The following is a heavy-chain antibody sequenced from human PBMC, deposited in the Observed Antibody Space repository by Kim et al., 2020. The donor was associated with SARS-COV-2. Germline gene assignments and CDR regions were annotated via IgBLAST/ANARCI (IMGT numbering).Heavy chain of an antibody. CDR2: T. CDR3: ARLYLTAGGDY. Sequence: TTYNPTLKRRVTISVDTSKNQFSLKLSSVTAADTAVYYCARLYLTAGGDYWGQGTLVTVSS. V-gene: IGHV4-61*07. D-gene: IGHD6-13*01. J-gene: IGHJ4*02.